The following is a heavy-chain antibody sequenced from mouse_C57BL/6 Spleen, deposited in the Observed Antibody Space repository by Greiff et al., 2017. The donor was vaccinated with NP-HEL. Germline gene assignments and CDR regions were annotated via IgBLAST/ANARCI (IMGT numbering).Heavy chain of an antibody. J-gene: IGHJ2*01. CDR2: ISDGGSYT. D-gene: IGHD1-1*01. V-gene: IGHV5-4*01. CDR1: GFTFSSYA. Sequence: VQLKESGGGLVKPGGSLKLSCAASGFTFSSYAMSWVRQTPEKRLEWVATISDGGSYTYYPDNVKGRFTISRDNAKNNLYLQMSHLKSEDTAMYYCARDRGTVVAYYFDYWGQGTTLTVSS. CDR3: ARDRGTVVAYYFDY.